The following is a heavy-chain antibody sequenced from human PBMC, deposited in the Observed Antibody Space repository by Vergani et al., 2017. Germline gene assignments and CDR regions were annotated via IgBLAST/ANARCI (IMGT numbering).Heavy chain of an antibody. V-gene: IGHV4-31*03. CDR1: GGSISTSAYY. CDR2: IYYSGST. Sequence: QVQLPESGPGLVKPSQTLSLTCTVSGGSISTSAYYWSWIRQHPGKGLEWIGDIYYSGSTYYNPSLKSRLTISVDTSKNQFSLKMTSVTAADTAVYYCARLRDPYSSSPSWFDPWGQGTLVTVSS. D-gene: IGHD6-6*01. J-gene: IGHJ5*02. CDR3: ARLRDPYSSSPSWFDP.